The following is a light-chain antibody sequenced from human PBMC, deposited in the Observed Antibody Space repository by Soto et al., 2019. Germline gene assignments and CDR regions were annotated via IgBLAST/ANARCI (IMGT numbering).Light chain of an antibody. Sequence: QSALTQPASVSGSPGQSITISCTGTSSDVGAYNYVSWYQQYPGKAPKLMIYGVTNRPSGVSNRFSGSKSAYTASLTISGLQPEDEADYYCSSYTTSSTRVFGTGTKVTVL. J-gene: IGLJ1*01. CDR1: SSDVGAYNY. CDR3: SSYTTSSTRV. V-gene: IGLV2-14*01. CDR2: GVT.